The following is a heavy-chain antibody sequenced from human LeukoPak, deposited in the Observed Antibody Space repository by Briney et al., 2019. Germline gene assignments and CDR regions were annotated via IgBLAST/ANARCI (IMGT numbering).Heavy chain of an antibody. CDR1: GFTFSSYA. V-gene: IGHV3-23*01. CDR2: ISGSGGST. CDR3: AKDQDIVVVVAANLFDY. Sequence: PGGSLRLSCAASGFTFSSYAMSWVRQAPGKGLEWVSAISGSGGSTYYADSVKGRFPISRDNSKNTLYLQMNSLRAEDTAVYYCAKDQDIVVVVAANLFDYWGQGTLVTVSS. J-gene: IGHJ4*02. D-gene: IGHD2-15*01.